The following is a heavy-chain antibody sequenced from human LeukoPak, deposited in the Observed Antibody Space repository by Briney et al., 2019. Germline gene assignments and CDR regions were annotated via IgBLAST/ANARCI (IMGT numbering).Heavy chain of an antibody. CDR1: GGSFSNYY. CDR2: IYDSGRT. V-gene: IGHV4-34*01. CDR3: ARRWNYGRNYSIAV. Sequence: PSQTLSLTCAVYGGSFSNYYWSWIRQPPGKGLEWIGEIYDSGRTNYNPSLMSRVTISVDTSKNQFSLRLTSVTATDTAVYYCARRWNYGRNYSIAVWGKGATVSVSS. J-gene: IGHJ6*03. D-gene: IGHD1-7*01.